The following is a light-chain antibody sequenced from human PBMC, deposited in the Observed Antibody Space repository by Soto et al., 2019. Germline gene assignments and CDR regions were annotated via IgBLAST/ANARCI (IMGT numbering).Light chain of an antibody. CDR2: TAS. J-gene: IGKJ1*01. Sequence: EIVMTQSPATLSVSPVERATLSCRASQSVSDYLAWYQQTPGQPPRLLIYTASTRATGIPARFSGSGSGTEFTLTISSLQSEDFAVYYCQQYSNWPRTFGQGTKVDI. V-gene: IGKV3-15*01. CDR3: QQYSNWPRT. CDR1: QSVSDY.